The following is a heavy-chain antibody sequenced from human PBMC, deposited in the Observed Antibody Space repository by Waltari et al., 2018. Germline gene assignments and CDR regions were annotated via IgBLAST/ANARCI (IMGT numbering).Heavy chain of an antibody. CDR1: GFSFGNYA. J-gene: IGHJ4*02. CDR2: INFSGGNT. CDR3: ARVNRESLIRGATIDS. D-gene: IGHD3-10*01. Sequence: EVQLLESGGAFVRPGGSLRLSCAASGFSFGNYAMKWVRPAPGKGLEWVASINFSGGNTVYADSVKGRSNIARDNSKNTLSIQLDSLRLDDTAVYFCARVNRESLIRGATIDSWGQGTRVTVSS. V-gene: IGHV3-23*01.